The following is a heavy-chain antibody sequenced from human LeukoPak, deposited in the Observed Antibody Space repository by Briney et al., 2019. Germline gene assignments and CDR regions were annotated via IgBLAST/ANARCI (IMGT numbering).Heavy chain of an antibody. Sequence: PGGSLRLSCAASGFTFSSDEMSWVRQAPGKGLEWVSAISGSGGSTYYADSVKGRFTISRDNSKNTLYLQMNSLRAEDTAVYYCAKDRSLGYCSGGSCYLGWDAFDIWGQGTMVTVSS. V-gene: IGHV3-23*01. CDR2: ISGSGGST. J-gene: IGHJ3*02. CDR1: GFTFSSDE. CDR3: AKDRSLGYCSGGSCYLGWDAFDI. D-gene: IGHD2-15*01.